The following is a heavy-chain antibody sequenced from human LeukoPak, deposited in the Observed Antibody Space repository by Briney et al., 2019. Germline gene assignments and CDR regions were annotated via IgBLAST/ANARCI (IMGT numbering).Heavy chain of an antibody. CDR1: GFTFSSYG. J-gene: IGHJ5*02. CDR2: ISYDGSNK. CDR3: ARGIAARWENNWFDP. Sequence: GGSLRLSCAASGFTFSSYGMHWVRQAPGKGLEWVAVISYDGSNKYYADSVKGRFTISRDNAKNSLYLQMNSLRAEDTALYHCARGIAARWENNWFDPWGQGTLVTVSS. D-gene: IGHD6-6*01. V-gene: IGHV3-30*03.